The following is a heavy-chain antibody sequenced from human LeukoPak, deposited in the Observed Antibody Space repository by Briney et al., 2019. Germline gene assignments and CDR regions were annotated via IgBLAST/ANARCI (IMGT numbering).Heavy chain of an antibody. D-gene: IGHD3-3*01. CDR3: ARTIFGTYYFDY. J-gene: IGHJ4*02. CDR1: GYTFTRYC. V-gene: IGHV1-2*02. CDR2: INPNSGRT. Sequence: ASVKVSCKASGYTFTRYCMHWVRQAPGQGLEWMGWINPNSGRTNYAQKFQGRVTMTRDTSISTAYMELRRRRSDDTAVYYCARTIFGTYYFDYWGQGTLVTVSS.